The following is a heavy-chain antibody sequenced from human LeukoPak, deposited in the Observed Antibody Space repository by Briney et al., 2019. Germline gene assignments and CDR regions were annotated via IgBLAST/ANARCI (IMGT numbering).Heavy chain of an antibody. CDR3: ARESPRPAADY. V-gene: IGHV3-30-3*01. CDR2: ISYDGSNK. D-gene: IGHD6-25*01. J-gene: IGHJ4*02. Sequence: PGRSLRLSCAASGFTFSSYAMHWVRQAPGKGLEWVAVISYDGSNKYYADSVKGRFTISRDNSKNTLYLQMNSLRAEDTAVYYCARESPRPAADYWGQGTLVTVSS. CDR1: GFTFSSYA.